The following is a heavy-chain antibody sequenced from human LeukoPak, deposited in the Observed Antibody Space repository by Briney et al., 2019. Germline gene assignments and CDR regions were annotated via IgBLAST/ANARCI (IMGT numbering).Heavy chain of an antibody. Sequence: GGSLRLSCAGSGFACSRYSMIWFRQAPGKGLERVSSIRSSSSHIFHADSVKGRFTISRDNAKNSLYLQMNSLRAGDTAVYYCARDAQWLVPEGYYYYMDVWGKGITVTVAS. CDR1: GFACSRYS. CDR3: ARDAQWLVPEGYYYYMDV. J-gene: IGHJ6*03. V-gene: IGHV3-21*06. D-gene: IGHD6-19*01. CDR2: IRSSSSHI.